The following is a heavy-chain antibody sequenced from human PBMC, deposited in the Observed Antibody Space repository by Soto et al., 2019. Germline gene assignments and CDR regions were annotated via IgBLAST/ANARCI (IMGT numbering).Heavy chain of an antibody. J-gene: IGHJ6*02. CDR2: ISGSGGST. D-gene: IGHD4-4*01. CDR3: AKDPYSNYLSHPYYYYGMDV. CDR1: GFTFSSYA. Sequence: VQLLESGGGLVQPGGSLRLSCAASGFTFSSYAMSWVRQAPGKGLEWVSAISGSGGSTYYADSVKGRFTISRDNSKNTLYLQMNSLRAEDTAVYYCAKDPYSNYLSHPYYYYGMDVWGQGTTVTVSS. V-gene: IGHV3-23*01.